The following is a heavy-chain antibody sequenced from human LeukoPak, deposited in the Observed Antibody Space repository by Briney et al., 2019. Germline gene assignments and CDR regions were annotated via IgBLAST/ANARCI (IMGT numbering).Heavy chain of an antibody. CDR3: ARHGRCSGGSCYRYYMDV. J-gene: IGHJ6*03. V-gene: IGHV4-34*01. Sequence: SETLSLTCAVYGGSLSGYYWSWIRQPQGKGLEWIGEINHSGSTNYNPSLKSRVTISVDTSKNQFSLKLSSVTAADTAVYYCARHGRCSGGSCYRYYMDVWGKGTTVTISS. D-gene: IGHD2-15*01. CDR1: GGSLSGYY. CDR2: INHSGST.